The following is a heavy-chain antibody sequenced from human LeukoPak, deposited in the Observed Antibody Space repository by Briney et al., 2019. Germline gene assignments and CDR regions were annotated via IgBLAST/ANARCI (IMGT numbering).Heavy chain of an antibody. CDR2: ISYDGSNK. D-gene: IGHD7-27*01. CDR1: GFTFNRYA. J-gene: IGHJ6*02. Sequence: GGSLRLSCAASGFTFNRYAIHWVRQAPGKGLEWVAVISYDGSNKYYADSVKGRFTISRDNSKNTLYLQMNSLRAEDTAVYYCAKTRAGEIYYYYGMDVWGQGTTVTVSS. CDR3: AKTRAGEIYYYYGMDV. V-gene: IGHV3-30-3*02.